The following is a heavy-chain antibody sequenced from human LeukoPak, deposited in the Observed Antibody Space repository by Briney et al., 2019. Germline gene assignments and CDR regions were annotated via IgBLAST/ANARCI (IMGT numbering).Heavy chain of an antibody. CDR1: GFTFSSYS. J-gene: IGHJ4*02. CDR3: ARDRFAVAGAFFDY. D-gene: IGHD6-19*01. Sequence: PGGSLRLSCAASGFTFSSYSMNWVRQAPGKGLEWISYISGSSSSIYYADSVKGRFTISRDNARNSLYLQMNSLRDEDTAVYYCARDRFAVAGAFFDYWGQGTLVTVSS. V-gene: IGHV3-48*02. CDR2: ISGSSSSI.